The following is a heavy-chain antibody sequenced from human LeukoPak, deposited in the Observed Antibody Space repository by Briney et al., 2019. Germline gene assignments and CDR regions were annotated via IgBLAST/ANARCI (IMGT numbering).Heavy chain of an antibody. D-gene: IGHD4-11*01. Sequence: GASVKVSCKASGFTFRTSTVQWVRQARGQRLGWIGWVSVGSGMTKYAHSLQERLSITRDMSTGTAYMELGSLTSDDTAVYYCAAELNGVNYDCCNFEIWGQGTMVTVSS. V-gene: IGHV1-58*01. CDR3: AAELNGVNYDCCNFEI. J-gene: IGHJ3*02. CDR1: GFTFRTST. CDR2: VSVGSGMT.